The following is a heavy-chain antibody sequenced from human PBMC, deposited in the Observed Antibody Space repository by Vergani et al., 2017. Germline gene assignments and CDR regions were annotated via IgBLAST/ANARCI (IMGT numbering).Heavy chain of an antibody. D-gene: IGHD1-14*01. V-gene: IGHV3-33*01. J-gene: IGHJ4*02. CDR1: GFTFSSYG. CDR2: IWSDGSNK. CDR3: AREGPETSFDY. Sequence: QVQLVESGGGVVQPGRSLRLSCAASGFTFSSYGLHWVRQAPGKGLEWVAVIWSDGSNKYYADSVKGLFTISRDNSQHTLYLQMNSLRAADTAVYFCAREGPETSFDYWGQGTLVTVSS.